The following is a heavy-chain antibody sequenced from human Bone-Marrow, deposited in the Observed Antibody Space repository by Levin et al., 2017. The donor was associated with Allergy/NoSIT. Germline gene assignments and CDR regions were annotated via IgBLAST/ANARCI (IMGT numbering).Heavy chain of an antibody. Sequence: GSLRLSCAASGFPFSTHAMHWVRQAPGKGLEWVAVILYDETKKYYADSVKGRFTISRDNSNNTLYLQMNGLRPEDTAVYYCAKGKRQFCTSTSCLIDDWGQGTLVTVSS. CDR1: GFPFSTHA. CDR2: ILYDETKK. CDR3: AKGKRQFCTSTSCLIDD. J-gene: IGHJ4*02. D-gene: IGHD2-2*01. V-gene: IGHV3-30*18.